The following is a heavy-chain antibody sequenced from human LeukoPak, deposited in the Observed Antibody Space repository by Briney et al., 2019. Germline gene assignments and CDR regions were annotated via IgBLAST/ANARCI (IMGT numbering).Heavy chain of an antibody. J-gene: IGHJ4*02. CDR1: GFTFNNYW. V-gene: IGHV3-7*01. CDR2: IRHDGSAR. Sequence: PGGSLRLSCEASGFTFNNYWMAWVRQAPGKGLEWVANIRHDGSARYYGDSVQGRFTISRDDAKNSLSLQMNSLRADDTALYYCARDNSGFDYWGQGAMVTVSS. D-gene: IGHD6-19*01. CDR3: ARDNSGFDY.